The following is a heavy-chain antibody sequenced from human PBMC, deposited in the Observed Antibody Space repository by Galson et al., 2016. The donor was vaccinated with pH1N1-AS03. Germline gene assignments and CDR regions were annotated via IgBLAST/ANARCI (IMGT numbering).Heavy chain of an antibody. J-gene: IGHJ4*02. D-gene: IGHD6-19*01. CDR1: GFTFSNYW. CDR2: TNQDGSEK. Sequence: SLRLSCAASGFTFSNYWMSWVRRAPGKGLEWVATTNQDGSEKYFVDSVKGRFTISRDDAKNSLYLQMNSLRAEDSALYYCARDPSGDRSGWYYFDYWGQGTLVTVSS. V-gene: IGHV3-7*03. CDR3: ARDPSGDRSGWYYFDY.